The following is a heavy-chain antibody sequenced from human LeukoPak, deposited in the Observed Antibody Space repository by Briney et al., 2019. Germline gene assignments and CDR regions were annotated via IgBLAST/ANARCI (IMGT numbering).Heavy chain of an antibody. CDR2: ISGSGGST. J-gene: IGHJ4*02. V-gene: IGHV3-23*01. CDR1: GFTFSSYA. CDR3: AEDIGSGYDPSLGFDY. Sequence: PGGSLRLSCAASGFTFSSYAMSWVRQAPGKGLEWVSAISGSGGSTYYADSVKGRFTISRDNSKNTLYLQMNSLRAEDTAVYYCAEDIGSGYDPSLGFDYWGQGTLVTVSS. D-gene: IGHD5-12*01.